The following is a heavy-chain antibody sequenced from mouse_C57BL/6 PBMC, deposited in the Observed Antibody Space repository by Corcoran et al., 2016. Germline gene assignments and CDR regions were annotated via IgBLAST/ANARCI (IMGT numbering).Heavy chain of an antibody. V-gene: IGHV1-26*01. CDR1: GYTFTDYY. D-gene: IGHD1-1*01. CDR3: ARYHYGSSYNWYFDV. Sequence: EVQLQQSGPELVKPGASVKISCKASGYTFTDYYMNWVKQSHGKSLEWIGDINPNNGGTSYNQKFKGKATLTVDKSSSTAYMELRSLTSEDSAVYYGARYHYGSSYNWYFDVWGTGTTVTVSS. CDR2: INPNNGGT. J-gene: IGHJ1*03.